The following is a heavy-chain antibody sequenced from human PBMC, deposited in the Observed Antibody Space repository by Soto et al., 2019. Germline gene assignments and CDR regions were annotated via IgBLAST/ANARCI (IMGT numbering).Heavy chain of an antibody. D-gene: IGHD6-19*01. CDR3: ARIAVAGTYFDY. CDR1: GGSISSGDYY. Sequence: PSETLSLTCTVSGGSISSGDYYWSWIRQHPGKGLEWIGYIYYSGSTYYNPSLKSRVTISVDTSKNQFSLKLSSVTAADTAVYYCARIAVAGTYFDYWGQGTLVTVSS. CDR2: IYYSGST. J-gene: IGHJ4*02. V-gene: IGHV4-31*03.